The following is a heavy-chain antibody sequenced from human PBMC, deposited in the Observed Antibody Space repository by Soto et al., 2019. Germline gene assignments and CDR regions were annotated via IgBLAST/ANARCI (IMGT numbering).Heavy chain of an antibody. V-gene: IGHV1-69*13. CDR1: GGTFSSYA. J-gene: IGHJ3*02. CDR3: ASVIVAVRAFDI. D-gene: IGHD3-22*01. CDR2: IIPIFGTA. Sequence: SVKVSCKASGGTFSSYAISWVRQAPGQGLEWMGGIIPIFGTANYAQKFQGRVTITADESTSTAYMELSSLRSEDTAVYYCASVIVAVRAFDIWGQGTMVTVSS.